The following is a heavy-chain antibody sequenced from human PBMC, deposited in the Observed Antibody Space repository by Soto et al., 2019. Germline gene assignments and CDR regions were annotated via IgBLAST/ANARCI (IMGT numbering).Heavy chain of an antibody. J-gene: IGHJ4*02. CDR1: GYTFTSYG. D-gene: IGHD3-10*01. CDR2: INVYNGNT. Sequence: QVQLVQSGAEVKKPGASVKVSCKASGYTFTSYGISWVRQAPGQGLEWMGWINVYNGNTNYAQKLQGRVTMTTDPSTSTAYLDLRSLISDDTAVYFCARDTSRGEYDYWGQGTLVTVSS. V-gene: IGHV1-18*01. CDR3: ARDTSRGEYDY.